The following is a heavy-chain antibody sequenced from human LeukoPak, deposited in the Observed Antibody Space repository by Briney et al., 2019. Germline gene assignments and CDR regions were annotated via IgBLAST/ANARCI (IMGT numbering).Heavy chain of an antibody. V-gene: IGHV4-34*01. J-gene: IGHJ4*02. Sequence: SETLSLTCVVRGGSFSDYYWSWIRQAPGVGLEWIGEINHSGSTNYNPSLKSRVTISVDTPKNQFSLKLSSLTAADTAVYYCARVGTYTSSWYRFKYFDYWGQGTLVTLSS. CDR2: INHSGST. CDR1: GGSFSDYY. CDR3: ARVGTYTSSWYRFKYFDY. D-gene: IGHD6-13*01.